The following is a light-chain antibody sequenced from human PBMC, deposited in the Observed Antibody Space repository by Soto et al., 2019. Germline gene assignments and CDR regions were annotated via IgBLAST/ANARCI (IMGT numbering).Light chain of an antibody. V-gene: IGLV2-14*01. CDR2: EVS. CDR1: SSDVGGYDY. CDR3: SSYSSSTAYL. J-gene: IGLJ1*01. Sequence: QSALTQPASVSGCPGQSITISCTGTSSDVGGYDYVSWYQLHPGKAPKLMVFEVSNRPSGVSYRFSGSKSGNTASLTISGLQAEDEADYFCSSYSSSTAYLFGTGTKVTVL.